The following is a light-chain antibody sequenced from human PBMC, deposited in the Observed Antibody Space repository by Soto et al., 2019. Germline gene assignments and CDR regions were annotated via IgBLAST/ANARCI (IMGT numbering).Light chain of an antibody. CDR1: SNNVGAYNY. V-gene: IGLV2-14*01. CDR3: NSYTISSTWV. Sequence: QSALTQPASVSGSPGQSITISCTETSNNVGAYNYVSWYQQHPGKAPKLMISEVSNRPSGISNRFSGSKSGNTASLTISGLQAEDEADYYCNSYTISSTWVFGGGTKLTVL. CDR2: EVS. J-gene: IGLJ3*02.